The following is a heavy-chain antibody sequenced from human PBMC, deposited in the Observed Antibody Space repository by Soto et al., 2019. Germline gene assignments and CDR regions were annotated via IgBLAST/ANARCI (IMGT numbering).Heavy chain of an antibody. D-gene: IGHD2-8*02. J-gene: IGHJ2*01. V-gene: IGHV3-21*01. CDR2: ISATTTYK. Sequence: EVQVVASGGGLVKPGGSLRLSCTASGFTFDTYTMNWLRQAPGRGLESVSSISATTTYKYYAASVEGRFTISRDNAKNSLYLQTNSLAAEDTAVYYCARGSASKSGHLWYFDLWGRGTLVTVSS. CDR3: ARGSASKSGHLWYFDL. CDR1: GFTFDTYT.